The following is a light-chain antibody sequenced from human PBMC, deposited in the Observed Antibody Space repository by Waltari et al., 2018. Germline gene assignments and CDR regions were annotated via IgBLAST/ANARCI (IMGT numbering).Light chain of an antibody. CDR1: SSDVGGYKY. Sequence: QSALTQPPSASGSPGQSVTISCTGTSSDVGGYKYVSWYQQHPGKAPKLMIYEVSKRPSGVPDRFSGSKSGNTASLTVSGLQAEDEADYYCSSYAGSNTYVVFGVGTKLTVL. CDR3: SSYAGSNTYVV. J-gene: IGLJ2*01. V-gene: IGLV2-8*01. CDR2: EVS.